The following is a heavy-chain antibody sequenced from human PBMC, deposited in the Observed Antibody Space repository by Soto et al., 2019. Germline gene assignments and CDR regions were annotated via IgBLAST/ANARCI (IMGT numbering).Heavy chain of an antibody. V-gene: IGHV4-31*03. CDR2: IYDSGST. Sequence: QVQLQESGPGLVKPSQTLSLTCTVSGGSISRSGYFWSWIRQHPGKGLEWIGYIYDSGSTYYNPSLKSRVSLSVDTSKNQFSLNLTSVTAADTAMYYCARSSRSYFDYLGQGTLVTVSS. CDR1: GGSISRSGYF. CDR3: ARSSRSYFDY. J-gene: IGHJ4*02.